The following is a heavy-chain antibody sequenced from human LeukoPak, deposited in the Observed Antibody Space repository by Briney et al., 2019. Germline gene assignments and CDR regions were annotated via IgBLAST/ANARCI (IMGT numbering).Heavy chain of an antibody. CDR2: IYYSGST. Sequence: SETLSLTCTVSGGSISSYYWSWIRQPPGKGLEWIGYIYYSGSTNYNPSLKGRVTISVDTSKNQFSLKLSSVTAADTAVYYCARGGGVVVAATPAFYFDPWGQGTLVTVSS. CDR3: ARGGGVVVAATPAFYFDP. J-gene: IGHJ5*02. D-gene: IGHD2-15*01. V-gene: IGHV4-59*01. CDR1: GGSISSYY.